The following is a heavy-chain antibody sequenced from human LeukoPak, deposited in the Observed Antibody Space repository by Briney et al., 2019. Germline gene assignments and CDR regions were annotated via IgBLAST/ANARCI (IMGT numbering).Heavy chain of an antibody. J-gene: IGHJ4*02. CDR3: ARDPLIAVAGIDFDY. V-gene: IGHV3-7*05. D-gene: IGHD6-19*01. CDR1: GFTFSNYW. Sequence: AGGSVPLFCAASGFTFSNYWMNWVRQAPGKGLEWVANIKVDGSEKNYVDSVKRRFTISRDNAKNLLYLQMSSLRAEDTAVYYCARDPLIAVAGIDFDYWGQGTLVTVSS. CDR2: IKVDGSEK.